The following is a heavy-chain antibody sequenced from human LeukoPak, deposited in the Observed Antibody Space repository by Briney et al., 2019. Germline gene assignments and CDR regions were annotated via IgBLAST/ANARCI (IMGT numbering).Heavy chain of an antibody. V-gene: IGHV4-39*01. J-gene: IGHJ6*03. CDR3: TRRTYSTYMDV. CDR2: MYSNGGGR. CDR1: GGSMITDTFY. Sequence: SETLSLTCTVSGGSMITDTFYWVWIRQPPGKGLGWIANMYSNGGGRQYNRSLTNRVSISVDTSKNQFFLNLNSVTAADTAIYYCTRRTYSTYMDVWGQGTTVTVSS. D-gene: IGHD1-7*01.